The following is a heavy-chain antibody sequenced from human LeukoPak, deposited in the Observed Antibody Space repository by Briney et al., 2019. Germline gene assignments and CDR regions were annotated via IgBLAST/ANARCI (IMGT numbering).Heavy chain of an antibody. CDR1: GYTFTGYY. Sequence: ASVKVSCKASGYTFTGYYMRWVRQAPGQGLEWMGWINPTSGGTNYAQKFQGRVTMTRDTSISTAYMELSRLRSDDTAVYYCARTRITIFGVVIIRKDRWFDPWGQGTLVTVSS. CDR2: INPTSGGT. CDR3: ARTRITIFGVVIIRKDRWFDP. J-gene: IGHJ5*02. V-gene: IGHV1-2*02. D-gene: IGHD3-3*01.